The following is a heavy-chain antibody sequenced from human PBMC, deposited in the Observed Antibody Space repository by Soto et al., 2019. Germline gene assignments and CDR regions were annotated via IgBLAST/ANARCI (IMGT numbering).Heavy chain of an antibody. J-gene: IGHJ6*02. D-gene: IGHD3-16*01. Sequence: PGGSLRLSCAASGFTFSSYSMNWVRQAPGKGLECVSSISSSSYIYYADSVKGRFTISRDNAKYSLYLQMNSLRAEDTAVYYCAREGFRAVMSYYGMDVWGQGTTVTVSS. CDR1: GFTFSSYS. CDR2: ISSSSYI. V-gene: IGHV3-21*01. CDR3: AREGFRAVMSYYGMDV.